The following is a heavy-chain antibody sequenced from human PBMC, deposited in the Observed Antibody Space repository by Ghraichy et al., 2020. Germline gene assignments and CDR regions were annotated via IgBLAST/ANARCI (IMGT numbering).Heavy chain of an antibody. CDR1: GYTLTELS. J-gene: IGHJ5*02. CDR3: ATTPRETMVQGYWFDP. CDR2: FDPEDGET. Sequence: ASVKVSCKVSGYTLTELSMHWVRQAPGKGLEWMGGFDPEDGETIYAQKFQGRVTMTEDTSTDTAYMELSSLRSEDTAVYYCATTPRETMVQGYWFDPWGQGTLVTVSS. D-gene: IGHD3-10*01. V-gene: IGHV1-24*01.